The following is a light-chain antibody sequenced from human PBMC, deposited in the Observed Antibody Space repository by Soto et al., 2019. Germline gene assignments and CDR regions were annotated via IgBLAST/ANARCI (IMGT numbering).Light chain of an antibody. CDR1: QSLTSNF. CDR2: GAS. V-gene: IGKV3-20*01. J-gene: IGKJ3*01. Sequence: EIVLTQSPGTLSLSPGETATLSCRASQSLTSNFVAWYQQKPGQAPRLLVYGASYRATGIPDRFSGSGPGTDFTLTINRLEPEDFAVYYCEQYVSSPFTFGPGTKVDL. CDR3: EQYVSSPFT.